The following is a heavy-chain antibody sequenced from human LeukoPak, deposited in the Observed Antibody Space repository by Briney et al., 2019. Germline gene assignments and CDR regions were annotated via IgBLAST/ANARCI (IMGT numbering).Heavy chain of an antibody. Sequence: PGRPLRLSCAASGFTFSSYAMHWVRHAPGKGLEWVAVISYDGSNKYYADSVKGRFTISRDNSKNTLYLQMNSLRAEDTAVYYCASSSSWYDFDYWGQGTLVTVSS. CDR1: GFTFSSYA. CDR3: ASSSSWYDFDY. CDR2: ISYDGSNK. J-gene: IGHJ4*02. V-gene: IGHV3-30*04. D-gene: IGHD6-13*01.